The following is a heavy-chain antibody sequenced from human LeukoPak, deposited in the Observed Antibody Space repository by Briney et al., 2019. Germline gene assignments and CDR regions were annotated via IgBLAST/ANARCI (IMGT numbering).Heavy chain of an antibody. D-gene: IGHD5-18*01. CDR1: AFTFRPYA. CDR2: VSGSGGST. J-gene: IGHJ4*02. Sequence: GGSLRLSCAASAFTFRPYAMIWVRQAPGKGLEWVSTVSGSGGSTYYADSVKGRFTISRDNSNNTLYLEMNSLRAEDAAVYYCAKGAASRGYTYVANWGQGTLVTVSS. CDR3: AKGAASRGYTYVAN. V-gene: IGHV3-23*01.